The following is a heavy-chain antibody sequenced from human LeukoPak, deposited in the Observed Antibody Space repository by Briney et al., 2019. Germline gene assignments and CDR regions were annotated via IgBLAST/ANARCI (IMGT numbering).Heavy chain of an antibody. CDR2: IYYSGST. CDR1: GFTFSTYSMN. V-gene: IGHV4-59*05. D-gene: IGHD2-2*01. Sequence: GSLRLSCAASGFTFSTYSMNWVRQPPGKGLEWIGGIYYSGSTNYNPSLKSRLTISVDTSKNQFSLKLSSVTAADTAVYYCATVVPSDYWGQGTLVTVSS. J-gene: IGHJ4*02. CDR3: ATVVPSDY.